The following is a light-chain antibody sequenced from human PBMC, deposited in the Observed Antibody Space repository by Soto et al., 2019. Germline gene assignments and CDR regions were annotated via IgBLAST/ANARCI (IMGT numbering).Light chain of an antibody. Sequence: DIQMTQSPSSLSASVGDRVTITCQASQDISNYLNWYQQKPGKAPKLLIYDASNLETGVPSRFSRSGYGIDFTFTISSLQPEDIATYYCQQYDNLPPLTFGGGTKVEIK. CDR2: DAS. CDR1: QDISNY. V-gene: IGKV1-33*01. CDR3: QQYDNLPPLT. J-gene: IGKJ4*01.